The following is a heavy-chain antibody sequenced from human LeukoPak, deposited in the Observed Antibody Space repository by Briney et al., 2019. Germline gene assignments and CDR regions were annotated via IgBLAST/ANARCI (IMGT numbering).Heavy chain of an antibody. V-gene: IGHV3-7*01. CDR2: IKEDGGEK. J-gene: IGHJ4*02. D-gene: IGHD6-19*01. CDR3: AKYRPLAGLEY. Sequence: PGGSLRLSCAASGFTFSSCLMSWVRQAPGKGLEWLANIKEDGGEKYYVDSVKGRFTISRDNAKNSLYLQMNSLRDKDTAVYYCAKYRPLAGLEYWGQGTLVTVSS. CDR1: GFTFSSCL.